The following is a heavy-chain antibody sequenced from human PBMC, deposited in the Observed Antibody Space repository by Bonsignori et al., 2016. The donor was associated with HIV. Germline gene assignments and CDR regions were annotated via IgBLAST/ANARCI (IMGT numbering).Heavy chain of an antibody. CDR3: ARALGRGVTTIYFDS. V-gene: IGHV4-61*02. Sequence: SETLSLTCTVSGGSISSGNYYWSWIRQPAGKGLEWIGRIYTSGSINYNPSLESRVTISLDTSKNQFSLYLNSVTAADTALYYCARALGRGVTTIYFDSWGQGTPVTVSS. D-gene: IGHD5-12*01. CDR1: GGSISSGNYY. J-gene: IGHJ4*02. CDR2: IYTSGSI.